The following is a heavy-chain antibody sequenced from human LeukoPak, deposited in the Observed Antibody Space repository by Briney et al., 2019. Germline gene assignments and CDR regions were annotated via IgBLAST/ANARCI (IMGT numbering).Heavy chain of an antibody. Sequence: QPGGSLRLSCAASGFTFSSYAMSWVRQAPGKGLEWVSAISGSGGNTYSADSVKGRCTISRDNTKNTLYLQMNSLRAEATAVYYCAKGMSATSGYLELDYWGQGTLVTVSS. D-gene: IGHD3-22*01. CDR2: ISGSGGNT. J-gene: IGHJ4*02. CDR1: GFTFSSYA. V-gene: IGHV3-23*01. CDR3: AKGMSATSGYLELDY.